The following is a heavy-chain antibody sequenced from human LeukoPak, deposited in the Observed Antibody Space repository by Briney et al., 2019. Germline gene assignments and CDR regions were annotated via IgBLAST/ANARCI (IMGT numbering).Heavy chain of an antibody. D-gene: IGHD7-27*01. J-gene: IGHJ6*03. CDR2: MNPNTGKT. V-gene: IGHV1-8*03. CDR3: ARGPLTGKHYHYYMDV. CDR1: GYSFSTFD. Sequence: ASVKVSCKASGYSFSTFDINWVRQAPGQGLEWMGWMNPNTGKTGYAQKFQGRVTIIGNSSRSTVDMELSSLTTDDTAVYYCARGPLTGKHYHYYMDVWGKGTTVTVSS.